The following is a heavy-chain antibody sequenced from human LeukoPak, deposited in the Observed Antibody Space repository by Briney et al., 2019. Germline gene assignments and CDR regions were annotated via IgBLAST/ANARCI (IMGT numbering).Heavy chain of an antibody. D-gene: IGHD3-22*01. CDR2: INHSGST. Sequence: SETLSLTCAVYGGSFSSYYWSWIRQPPGKGLEWIGEINHSGSTNYNPSLKSRVTISVDTSKNQFSLKLSSVTAADTAVFYCARFDYDRSDYGGFDYWGQGTLVTVSS. CDR1: GGSFSSYY. CDR3: ARFDYDRSDYGGFDY. J-gene: IGHJ4*02. V-gene: IGHV4-34*01.